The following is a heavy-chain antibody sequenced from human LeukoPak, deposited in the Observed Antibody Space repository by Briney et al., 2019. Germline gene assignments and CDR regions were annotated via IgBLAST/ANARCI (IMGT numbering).Heavy chain of an antibody. CDR1: GGSFSGYY. Sequence: SETLSLTCAVYGGSFSGYYWSWIRQPPGKGLEWIGEINHSGSTNYNPSLKSRVTISVDTSKNQFSLKLSSVTAADTAVYYCAKDKEVLLWFGELFYYWGQGTLVTVSS. CDR3: AKDKEVLLWFGELFYY. J-gene: IGHJ4*02. D-gene: IGHD3-10*01. V-gene: IGHV4-34*01. CDR2: INHSGST.